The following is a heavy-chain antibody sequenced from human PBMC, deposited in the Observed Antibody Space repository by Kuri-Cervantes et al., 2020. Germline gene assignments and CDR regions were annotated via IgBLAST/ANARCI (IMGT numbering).Heavy chain of an antibody. V-gene: IGHV1-8*01. CDR3: AREPPQEYSYGSANWFDP. J-gene: IGHJ5*02. Sequence: ASVKVSCKASGYTFTSYDINWVRQATGQGLEWMGWMNPNSGNTGYAQKFQGRVTMTRNTSISTAYMELSSLRPEDTAVYYCAREPPQEYSYGSANWFDPWGQGTLVTVSS. CDR1: GYTFTSYD. CDR2: MNPNSGNT. D-gene: IGHD5-18*01.